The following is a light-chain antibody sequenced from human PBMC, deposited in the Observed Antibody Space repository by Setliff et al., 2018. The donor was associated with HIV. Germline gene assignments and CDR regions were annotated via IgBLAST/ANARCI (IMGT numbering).Light chain of an antibody. CDR2: EVS. J-gene: IGLJ1*01. CDR3: SSNTSSSPLYV. Sequence: QSVLTQPASVSGSPGQSITISCTGTSSDVGSYNLVSWYQQHPGKAPKLIIYEVSDRPSGVSNRFSGSKSGNTASLTVSRLQAEDEADYFCSSNTSSSPLYVFATGTKVTVL. CDR1: SSDVGSYNL. V-gene: IGLV2-14*02.